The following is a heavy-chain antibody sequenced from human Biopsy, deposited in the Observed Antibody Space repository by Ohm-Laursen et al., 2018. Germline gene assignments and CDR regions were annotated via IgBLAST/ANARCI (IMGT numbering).Heavy chain of an antibody. CDR3: TNSLGGAY. D-gene: IGHD3-10*01. Sequence: SDTLSLTCHVSDGSINDYFWSWVRQPAGKGLEWIGRVFRNEATNYNPSLKGRVTMSIDRSKGQFSLTLRSVTAADTAVYYCTNSLGGAYWGPGILVTVSS. V-gene: IGHV4-4*07. CDR1: DGSINDYF. J-gene: IGHJ4*02. CDR2: VFRNEAT.